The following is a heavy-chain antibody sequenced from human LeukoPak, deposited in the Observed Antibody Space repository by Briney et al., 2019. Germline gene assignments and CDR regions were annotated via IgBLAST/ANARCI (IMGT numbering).Heavy chain of an antibody. CDR3: ARQVGVDDAFDI. J-gene: IGHJ3*02. CDR2: ISSGSSYI. D-gene: IGHD1-26*01. CDR1: GFTFNSYS. Sequence: GGSLRLSCAASGFTFNSYSMNWVRQAPGKGLEWVSSISSGSSYIFYADSVKGRFTISRDNAKNSLYLQMNSLRAEDTAVYYCARQVGVDDAFDIWGQGTMVSISS. V-gene: IGHV3-21*01.